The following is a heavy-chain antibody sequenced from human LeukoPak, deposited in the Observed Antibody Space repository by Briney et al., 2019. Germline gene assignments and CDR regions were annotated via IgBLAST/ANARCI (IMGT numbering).Heavy chain of an antibody. Sequence: ASVKVSCKVSGYTLTELSVHWVRQAHGKGLEWMGGFDPEDGETIYAQKFQGRVTMTEDTSTDTAYMELSSLRSEDTAVYYRATPEVGAPWDFDYWGQGTLVTVSS. V-gene: IGHV1-24*01. J-gene: IGHJ4*02. CDR2: FDPEDGET. CDR3: ATPEVGAPWDFDY. CDR1: GYTLTELS. D-gene: IGHD1-26*01.